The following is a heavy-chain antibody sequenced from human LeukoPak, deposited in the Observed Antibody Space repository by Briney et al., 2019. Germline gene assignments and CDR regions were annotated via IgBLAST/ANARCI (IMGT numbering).Heavy chain of an antibody. J-gene: IGHJ6*02. CDR1: GFTFSSYG. Sequence: GGSLRLSCAASGFTFSSYGMHWVRQAPGKGLEWVAVISYDGSNKYYADSVKGRFTISRDNSKDTLYLQMNSLRAEDTAVYYCAKALDVWGQGTTVTVSS. CDR3: AKALDV. CDR2: ISYDGSNK. V-gene: IGHV3-30*18.